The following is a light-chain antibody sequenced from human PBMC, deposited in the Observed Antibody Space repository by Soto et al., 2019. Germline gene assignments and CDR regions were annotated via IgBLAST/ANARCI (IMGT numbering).Light chain of an antibody. CDR2: EVS. J-gene: IGLJ2*01. CDR1: SSDVGDYNY. CDR3: SSYTDISTVV. Sequence: QSALTQPASVSGSPGQSITISCTGTSSDVGDYNYVSWYQQHPDKAPKLMIYEVSHRPSGISNRFSGSKSGNTASLTISGLQAEDEADYYCSSYTDISTVVFGGGTQLTVL. V-gene: IGLV2-14*01.